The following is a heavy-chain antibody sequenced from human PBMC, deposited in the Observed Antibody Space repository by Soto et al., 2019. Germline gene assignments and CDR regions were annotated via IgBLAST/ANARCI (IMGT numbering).Heavy chain of an antibody. Sequence: SETLSLTCAVYGGSFSGYYWSWIRQPPGKGLEWIGEINHSGSTNYNPSLKSRVTISVDTSKNQFSLKLSSVTAADTAVYYCATNTAMVTSYYYGMDVWGQGTTVTVSS. CDR2: INHSGST. J-gene: IGHJ6*02. CDR1: GGSFSGYY. CDR3: ATNTAMVTSYYYGMDV. D-gene: IGHD5-18*01. V-gene: IGHV4-34*01.